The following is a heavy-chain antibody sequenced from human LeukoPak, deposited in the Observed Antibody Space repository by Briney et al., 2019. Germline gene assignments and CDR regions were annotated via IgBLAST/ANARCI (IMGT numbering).Heavy chain of an antibody. D-gene: IGHD3-22*01. J-gene: IGHJ4*02. CDR3: ARDLRYDSSGYWSY. CDR2: IIPIFGTA. Sequence: SVKVSCKASGGTFSSYAISWVRQAPGQGLEWMGGIIPIFGTANYAQKFQGRVTITADKSTSTAYMELSILRSEDTAVYYCARDLRYDSSGYWSYWGQGTLVTVSS. CDR1: GGTFSSYA. V-gene: IGHV1-69*06.